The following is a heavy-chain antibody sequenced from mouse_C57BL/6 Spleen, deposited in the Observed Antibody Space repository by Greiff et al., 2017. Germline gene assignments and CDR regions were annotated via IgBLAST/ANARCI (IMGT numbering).Heavy chain of an antibody. Sequence: QVQLQQPGAELVKPGASVKLSCKASGYTFTSYWMHWVKQRPGQGLEWIGMIHPNSGSTNYNEKFKSKATLTVDKSSSTAYMQLSSLTSEDSAVYYCARSRYDYQSPYARDYWGQGTSVTVSS. V-gene: IGHV1-64*01. CDR2: IHPNSGST. CDR3: ARSRYDYQSPYARDY. CDR1: GYTFTSYW. D-gene: IGHD2-4*01. J-gene: IGHJ4*01.